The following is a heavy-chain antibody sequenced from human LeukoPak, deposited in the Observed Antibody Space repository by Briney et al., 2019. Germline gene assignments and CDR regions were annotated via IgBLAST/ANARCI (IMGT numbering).Heavy chain of an antibody. J-gene: IGHJ4*02. Sequence: APVKVSCKASGYTFTSYYMHWVRQAPGQGLEWMGIINPSGGTTNYAQKFQGRVTLTRDTSASTVYMKLSSLRPEDTAMYYCANWPQLVITTYLDYWGQGTLVTVSS. CDR2: INPSGGTT. CDR3: ANWPQLVITTYLDY. D-gene: IGHD1-1*01. V-gene: IGHV1-46*01. CDR1: GYTFTSYY.